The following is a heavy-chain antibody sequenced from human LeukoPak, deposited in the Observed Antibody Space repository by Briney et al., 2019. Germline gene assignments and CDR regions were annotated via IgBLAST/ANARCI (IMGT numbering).Heavy chain of an antibody. CDR1: GYIFSSYW. D-gene: IGHD4-11*01. J-gene: IGHJ4*02. Sequence: GESLKISCKGSGYIFSSYWIGWVRQMPGKGLEWIGIINAGNSDARSSPSFQGQVTTSVDKSINTANLQWSSLKTSDTAMYHCARRTAESTVTFYFDFWGQGTLVTVSS. V-gene: IGHV5-51*01. CDR2: INAGNSDA. CDR3: ARRTAESTVTFYFDF.